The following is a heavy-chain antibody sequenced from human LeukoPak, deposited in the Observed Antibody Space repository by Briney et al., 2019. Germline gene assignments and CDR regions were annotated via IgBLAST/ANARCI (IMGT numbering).Heavy chain of an antibody. V-gene: IGHV4-38-2*01. CDR1: DYSISSGYY. CDR2: IFHSGTT. D-gene: IGHD2-2*01. CDR3: ASSTSSWNERNY. J-gene: IGHJ4*02. Sequence: SETLSLTCVVSDYSISSGYYWGWIRQPPGKGLEWIGNIFHSGTTYYNPSLKSRVTISVDTSKNQFSLKLSSVTAADTAVYYCASSTSSWNERNYWGQGTLVTVSS.